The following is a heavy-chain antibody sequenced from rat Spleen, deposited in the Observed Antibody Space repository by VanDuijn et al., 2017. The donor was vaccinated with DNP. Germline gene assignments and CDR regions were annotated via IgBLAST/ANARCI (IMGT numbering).Heavy chain of an antibody. Sequence: QVQLKESGPGLVQPSQTLSLTCTVSGFSLTTNGISWVRQFPGKGLEWIAAISSGGNTYYNSALKSRLSISRDTSKSQVFLRMNSLQTEDTAIYCCTREREPNNNPYYFDCWGQGVMVTVSS. D-gene: IGHD1-10*01. CDR2: ISSGGNT. V-gene: IGHV2S12*01. J-gene: IGHJ2*01. CDR3: TREREPNNNPYYFDC. CDR1: GFSLTTNG.